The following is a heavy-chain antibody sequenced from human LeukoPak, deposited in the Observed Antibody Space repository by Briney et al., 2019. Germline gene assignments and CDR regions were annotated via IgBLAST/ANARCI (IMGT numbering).Heavy chain of an antibody. J-gene: IGHJ6*03. CDR1: GGTFSSYA. CDR3: AGDAWEQSRTPSVYYMDV. V-gene: IGHV1-69*05. Sequence: SVKVSCKASGGTFSSYAISWVRQAPGQGLEWMGGIIPIFGTANYAQKFQGRVTITTDESTSTAYMELSSLRSEDTAVYYCAGDAWEQSRTPSVYYMDVWGKGTTVTVSS. D-gene: IGHD1-26*01. CDR2: IIPIFGTA.